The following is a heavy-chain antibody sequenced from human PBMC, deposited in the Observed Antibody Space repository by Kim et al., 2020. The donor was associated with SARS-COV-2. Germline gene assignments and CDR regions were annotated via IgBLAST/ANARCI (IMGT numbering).Heavy chain of an antibody. V-gene: IGHV4-34*13. J-gene: IGHJ4*01. CDR3: ARGRGYSYGLDY. D-gene: IGHD5-18*01. Sequence: YNLALKNRVSTSVDTSKNQFCLKLGSVTAAGAAVYYCARGRGYSYGLDYWGQGTLVTVSS.